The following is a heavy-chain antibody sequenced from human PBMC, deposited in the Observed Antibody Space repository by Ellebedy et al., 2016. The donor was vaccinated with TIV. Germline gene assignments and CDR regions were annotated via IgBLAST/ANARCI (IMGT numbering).Heavy chain of an antibody. D-gene: IGHD6-25*01. CDR1: GSFFSNYA. Sequence: GESLKISCAASGSFFSNYALHSVRQAPGKGLEWVALISYDGSNKYYADSVKGRFTISRDNSTNTLSLQMNSLIAEDTAVYYCARDEPGTAAPDAFDIWGQGTMVTVSS. J-gene: IGHJ3*02. V-gene: IGHV3-30-3*01. CDR2: ISYDGSNK. CDR3: ARDEPGTAAPDAFDI.